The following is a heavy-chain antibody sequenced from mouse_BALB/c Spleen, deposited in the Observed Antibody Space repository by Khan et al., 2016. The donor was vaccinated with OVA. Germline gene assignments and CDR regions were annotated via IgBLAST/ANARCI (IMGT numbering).Heavy chain of an antibody. J-gene: IGHJ2*01. Sequence: QIQLVQSGAELAKPGASVKISCKASGYTFTSYGMHWIKQTPGKGLEWIGYINPTSGYTDYNEKFKDKVTFTADKSSRTAYMQLSSLTSDDSAVYYCARDRIDYWGQGTALTVSS. CDR1: GYTFTSYG. CDR2: INPTSGYT. CDR3: ARDRIDY. V-gene: IGHV1-4*01.